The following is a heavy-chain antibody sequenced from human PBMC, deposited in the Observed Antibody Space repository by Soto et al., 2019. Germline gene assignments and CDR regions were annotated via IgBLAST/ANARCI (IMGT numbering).Heavy chain of an antibody. CDR3: AREIAGDGDSTGPFDP. D-gene: IGHD4-17*01. Sequence: QVQLVQSGAEVKKPGSSVKVSCKASGGTFSSYAISWVRQAPGQGLEWMGGIIPIFGTANYAQKFQGRVTITADESTSTAYMELSGLRSEDTAVYCCAREIAGDGDSTGPFDPWGQGTLVTVSS. J-gene: IGHJ5*02. CDR1: GGTFSSYA. CDR2: IIPIFGTA. V-gene: IGHV1-69*12.